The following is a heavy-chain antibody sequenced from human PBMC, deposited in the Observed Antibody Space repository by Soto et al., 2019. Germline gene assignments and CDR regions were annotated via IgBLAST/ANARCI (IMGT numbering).Heavy chain of an antibody. Sequence: SPVKVSCKASVCTFSSYVISWVRLAPGQGLEWMGGIIPIFGTANYAQKFQGRVTITADESTSTAYMELSSLRSEDTAVYYCARDPGAYGARWFDPWGQGTLVTVSS. V-gene: IGHV1-69*01. D-gene: IGHD4-17*01. J-gene: IGHJ5*02. CDR1: VCTFSSYV. CDR2: IIPIFGTA. CDR3: ARDPGAYGARWFDP.